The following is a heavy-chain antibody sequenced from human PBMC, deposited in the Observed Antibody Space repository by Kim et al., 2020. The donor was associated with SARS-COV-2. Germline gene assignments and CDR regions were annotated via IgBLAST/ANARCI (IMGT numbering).Heavy chain of an antibody. CDR2: IYWDDDK. J-gene: IGHJ4*02. CDR3: AHSHFYGSGPYYKKTLEFDY. V-gene: IGHV2-5*02. Sequence: SGPTLVNPTQTLTLTCTFSGFSLSTSGVGVGWIRQPPGKALEWLALIYWDDDKRYSPSLKSRLTITKDTSKNQVVLTMTNMDPVDTATYYCAHSHFYGSGPYYKKTLEFDYWGQGTLVTVSS. CDR1: GFSLSTSGVG. D-gene: IGHD3-10*01.